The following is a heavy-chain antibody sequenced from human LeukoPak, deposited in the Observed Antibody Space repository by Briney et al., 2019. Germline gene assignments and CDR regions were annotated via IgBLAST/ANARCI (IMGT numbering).Heavy chain of an antibody. CDR2: IPKSGNT. J-gene: IGHJ3*02. CDR1: GGSISSYY. D-gene: IGHD3-9*01. CDR3: ARARYVNSFYAFDI. V-gene: IGHV4-59*01. Sequence: SETLSLTCTVSGGSISSYYGSWIRPPPGKGLEWNGYIPKSGNTNYNPSLKSRVTIFGDTSKNQFFMKLSSVTAADTAVYYCARARYVNSFYAFDIWGQGTLVTVSS.